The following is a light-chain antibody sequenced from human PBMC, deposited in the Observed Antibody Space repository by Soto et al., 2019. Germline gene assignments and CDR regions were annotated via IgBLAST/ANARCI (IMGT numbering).Light chain of an antibody. V-gene: IGLV4-69*01. CDR2: LSSDGSH. CDR1: SGHSSYA. Sequence: QPVLTQSPSASASLGASVKLTCTLSSGHSSYAIAWHQQQPEKGPRYLMKLSSDGSHSKGDGIPDRFSGSSAGAERYLTISGLQSEEEADYYCQTWDTGARVVFGGGTKLTVL. CDR3: QTWDTGARVV. J-gene: IGLJ2*01.